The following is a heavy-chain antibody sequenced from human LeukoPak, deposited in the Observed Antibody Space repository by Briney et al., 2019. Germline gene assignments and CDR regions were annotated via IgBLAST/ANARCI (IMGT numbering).Heavy chain of an antibody. D-gene: IGHD6-13*01. Sequence: PGGSLRLSCAASGFTFSSYSMNWVRQAPGKGLEWVSSISSSNTYIYYADSVKGRFTISRDNAKNSLYLQMNSLRAEDTAVYYCARDRKGAATNTGDYWGQGTLVTVSS. J-gene: IGHJ4*02. V-gene: IGHV3-21*01. CDR1: GFTFSSYS. CDR2: ISSSNTYI. CDR3: ARDRKGAATNTGDY.